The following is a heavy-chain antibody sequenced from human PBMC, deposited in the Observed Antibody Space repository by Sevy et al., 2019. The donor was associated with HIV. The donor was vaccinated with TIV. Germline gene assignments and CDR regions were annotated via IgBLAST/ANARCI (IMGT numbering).Heavy chain of an antibody. V-gene: IGHV3-30-3*01. J-gene: IGHJ4*02. Sequence: GGSLRLSCAASGLTFSSHAMHWVRQAPGKGLEWVAVISSAGSNKYYADSVKGRFTISRDNPKNTLYLQMNSLRAEDTAVYYCAKAVYASKVVVTNGFDYWGQGTLVTVSS. CDR1: GLTFSSHA. CDR3: AKAVYASKVVVTNGFDY. D-gene: IGHD3-22*01. CDR2: ISSAGSNK.